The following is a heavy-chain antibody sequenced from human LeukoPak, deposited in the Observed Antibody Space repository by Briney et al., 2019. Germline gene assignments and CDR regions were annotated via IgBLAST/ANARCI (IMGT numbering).Heavy chain of an antibody. CDR1: GFTFSSYA. CDR3: AKDLYYGDYPEQVGTLFDY. D-gene: IGHD4-17*01. CDR2: ISGSGGST. V-gene: IGHV3-23*01. J-gene: IGHJ4*02. Sequence: PGGSLRLSCAASGFTFSSYAMSWVRQAPGKGLEWVSAISGSGGSTYYADSVKGRFTISRDNSKNTLYLQMNSLRAEDTAVYYCAKDLYYGDYPEQVGTLFDYWGQGTLVTVSS.